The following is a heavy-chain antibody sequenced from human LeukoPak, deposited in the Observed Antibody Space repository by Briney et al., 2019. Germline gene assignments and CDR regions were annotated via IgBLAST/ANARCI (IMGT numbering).Heavy chain of an antibody. CDR2: IYYSGST. D-gene: IGHD3-9*01. CDR3: ARLSAPWLVPDY. V-gene: IGHV4-59*08. J-gene: IGHJ4*02. CDR1: GGSISSYY. Sequence: PSETLSLTCTVSGGSISSYYWSWIRQPPGKGLEWIGYIYYSGSTNYNPSLKSRVTISVDTSKNQFSLKLSSVTAADTAVYYCARLSAPWLVPDYWGQGTLVTVSS.